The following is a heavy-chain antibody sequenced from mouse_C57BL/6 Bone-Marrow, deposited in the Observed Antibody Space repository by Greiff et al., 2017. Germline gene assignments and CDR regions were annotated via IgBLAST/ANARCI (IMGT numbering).Heavy chain of an antibody. CDR3: AREGLGYGSSQGYFDV. V-gene: IGHV3-1*01. CDR1: GYSITSGYD. D-gene: IGHD1-1*01. J-gene: IGHJ1*03. CDR2: ISYSGST. Sequence: EVQLVESGPGMVKPSQSLSLTCTVTGYSITSGYDWHWIRHFPGNKLEWMGYISYSGSTNYNPSLKSRISITHDTSKNHFFLKLNSVTTEDTATYYCAREGLGYGSSQGYFDVWGTGTTGTVSS.